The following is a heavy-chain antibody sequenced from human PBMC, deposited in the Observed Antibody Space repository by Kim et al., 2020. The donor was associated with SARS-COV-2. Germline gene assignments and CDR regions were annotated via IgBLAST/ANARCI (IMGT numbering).Heavy chain of an antibody. Sequence: GESLKIFCKGSGYSFTSYWIGWVRQRPGKGLEWRGIIYPGDSDTSYSPSFQGQVTIFADKSITTAYLQWSSLKASDTAMYYCAREYGSGSYSYWGQGTLVTVSS. CDR1: GYSFTSYW. CDR3: AREYGSGSYSY. V-gene: IGHV5-51*01. CDR2: IYPGDSDT. D-gene: IGHD3-10*01. J-gene: IGHJ4*02.